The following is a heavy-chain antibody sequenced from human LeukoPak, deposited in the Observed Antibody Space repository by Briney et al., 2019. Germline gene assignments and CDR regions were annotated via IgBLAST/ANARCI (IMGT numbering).Heavy chain of an antibody. CDR2: ISGNGGST. CDR3: ARVHYDFWSGYYEVCLDY. Sequence: GGSLRLSCAASGFTFSSYAMHWVRQAPGKGLEYVFAISGNGGSTYYANSVKGRFTISRDNSKNTLYLQMGSLRAEDMAVYYCARVHYDFWSGYYEVCLDYWGQDNLVTVSS. J-gene: IGHJ4*02. D-gene: IGHD3-3*01. V-gene: IGHV3-64*01. CDR1: GFTFSSYA.